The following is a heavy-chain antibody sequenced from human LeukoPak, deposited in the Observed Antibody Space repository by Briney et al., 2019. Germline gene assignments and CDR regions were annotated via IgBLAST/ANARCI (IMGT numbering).Heavy chain of an antibody. J-gene: IGHJ4*02. V-gene: IGHV3-11*04. D-gene: IGHD1-26*01. CDR1: GFTFSDYY. CDR3: ARDFGPGLYSGSCGDY. Sequence: GGSLRLSCAASGFTFSDYYMSWIRQAPGKGLEWVSYISSSGSTIYYADSVKGRFTISRDNAKNSLYLQMNSLRAEDTAVYYCARDFGPGLYSGSCGDYWGQGTLVTVSS. CDR2: ISSSGSTI.